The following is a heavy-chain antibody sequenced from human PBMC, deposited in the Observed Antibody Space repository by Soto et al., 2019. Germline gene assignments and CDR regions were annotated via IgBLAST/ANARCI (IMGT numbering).Heavy chain of an antibody. CDR2: IIPIVGTA. Sequence: SVKVSCKASGGTFSSYAISWVRQAPGQGLEWMGGIIPIVGTANSAQKFQGRVTITADESTSTAYMELSSLRSEDTAVYYCARAPYYYDRHYYYGIELWGQGTTVTVS. CDR3: ARAPYYYDRHYYYGIEL. V-gene: IGHV1-69*13. D-gene: IGHD3-22*01. CDR1: GGTFSSYA. J-gene: IGHJ6*02.